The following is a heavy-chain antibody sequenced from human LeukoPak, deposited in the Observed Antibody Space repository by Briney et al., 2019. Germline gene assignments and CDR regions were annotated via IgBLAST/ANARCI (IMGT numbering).Heavy chain of an antibody. V-gene: IGHV4-59*08. D-gene: IGHD5-24*01. Sequence: KASKTLSLTCTVSGGSISSYYWSWIRQPPGKGLEWIGYIYYSGSTNYNPSLKSRVTISVDTSKNQFSLKLSSVTAADTAVYYCASTRDRDGCNPYYFDYWGQGTLVTVSS. CDR1: GGSISSYY. CDR2: IYYSGST. J-gene: IGHJ4*02. CDR3: ASTRDRDGCNPYYFDY.